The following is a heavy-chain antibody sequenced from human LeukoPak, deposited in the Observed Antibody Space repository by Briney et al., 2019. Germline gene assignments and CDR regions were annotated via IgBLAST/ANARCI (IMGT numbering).Heavy chain of an antibody. CDR2: IIPIFGTA. V-gene: IGHV1-69*13. D-gene: IGHD2-2*01. Sequence: SVKVSCKASGGTFSSYAISWVRQAPGQGLEWMGGIIPIFGTANYAQKFQGRVTITADESTSTAYMELSSLRSEDTAVYYCATAPAATYYYYYYMDVWGKGTTVTVSS. J-gene: IGHJ6*03. CDR3: ATAPAATYYYYYYMDV. CDR1: GGTFSSYA.